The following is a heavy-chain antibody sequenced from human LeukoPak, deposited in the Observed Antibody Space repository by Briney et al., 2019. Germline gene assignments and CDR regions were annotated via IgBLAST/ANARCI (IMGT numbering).Heavy chain of an antibody. CDR3: ARDGAQLYYYDS. J-gene: IGHJ4*02. V-gene: IGHV1-2*02. CDR1: GYTFTGYY. Sequence: ASVKVSCKASGYTFTGYYMHWVRLAPGQGLEWMGWINPNSGDTNYAQKFQGRVTMTRDTSISTAYMELSRLRSDGTAVYYCARDGAQLYYYDSWGQGTLVTVSS. CDR2: INPNSGDT. D-gene: IGHD3-22*01.